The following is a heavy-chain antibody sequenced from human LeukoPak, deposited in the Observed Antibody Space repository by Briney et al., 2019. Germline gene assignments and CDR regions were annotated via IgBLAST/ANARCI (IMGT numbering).Heavy chain of an antibody. CDR1: GFTFNTYG. J-gene: IGHJ4*02. CDR3: ARGPTNGQAFDY. CDR2: IREDGSEK. Sequence: GGSLRLSCAASGFTFNTYGMSWVRQAPGKGLEWVASIREDGSEKTSVDSVKGRFTISRDNAKNSLYLQMDSLRAEDTAVYYCARGPTNGQAFDYWGQGTLVSVSS. V-gene: IGHV3-7*01. D-gene: IGHD2-8*01.